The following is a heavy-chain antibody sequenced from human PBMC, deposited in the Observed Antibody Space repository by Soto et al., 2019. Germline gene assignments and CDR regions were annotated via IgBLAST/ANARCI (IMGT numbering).Heavy chain of an antibody. V-gene: IGHV4-59*01. Sequence: QVQLQESGPGLVKPSETLSLTCTVSGGSISSYYWSWIRQPPGKGLEWIGFIFYSGSTSYNPSLTRRVTVAIDTSENQVSLKLSSVTAADTAVYYCASMIGDPVLSFDSWGQGTLVAVSS. D-gene: IGHD3-10*02. CDR3: ASMIGDPVLSFDS. CDR2: IFYSGST. CDR1: GGSISSYY. J-gene: IGHJ4*02.